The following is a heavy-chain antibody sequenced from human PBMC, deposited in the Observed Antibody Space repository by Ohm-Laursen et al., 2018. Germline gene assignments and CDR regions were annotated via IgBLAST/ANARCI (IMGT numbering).Heavy chain of an antibody. V-gene: IGHV3-66*01. CDR1: GFTINSNY. J-gene: IGHJ4*02. CDR3: VRGLADGVHLN. D-gene: IGHD4-17*01. CDR2: IYTGDIT. Sequence: SLRLSFAAPGFTINSNYMNWARQAPGKGLEWVSVIYTGDITSYADSVKGRFTISRDISKNALYLHMNSLRAEDRGVYYCVRGLADGVHLNWGQGTLVTVSS.